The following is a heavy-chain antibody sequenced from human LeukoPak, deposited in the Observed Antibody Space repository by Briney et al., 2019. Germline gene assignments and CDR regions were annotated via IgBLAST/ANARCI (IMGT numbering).Heavy chain of an antibody. V-gene: IGHV3-23*01. CDR1: GFTFSSYA. J-gene: IGHJ4*02. D-gene: IGHD6-19*01. CDR2: ISGSGGST. CDR3: ASGYSSGWDPPFDY. Sequence: PGGSLRLSCAASGFTFSSYAMSWVRQAPGKGLEWVSAISGSGGSTYYADSVKGRFTISRDNSKNTLYLQMNSLRAEDTAVYYCASGYSSGWDPPFDYWGQGTLVTVSS.